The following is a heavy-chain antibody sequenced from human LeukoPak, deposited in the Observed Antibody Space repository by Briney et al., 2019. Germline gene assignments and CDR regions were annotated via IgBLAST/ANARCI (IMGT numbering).Heavy chain of an antibody. Sequence: PGGSLRLSCAASGFTFSSSWMNWVRQAPGKGLEWVATIKPDGSQEYYVDSVKGRFTISRDNAKNSLYLQMNSLRAEDTAVYYCAREWPVVPAAIGSFDYWGQGTLVTVSS. V-gene: IGHV3-7*01. CDR2: IKPDGSQE. J-gene: IGHJ4*02. D-gene: IGHD2-2*02. CDR1: GFTFSSSW. CDR3: AREWPVVPAAIGSFDY.